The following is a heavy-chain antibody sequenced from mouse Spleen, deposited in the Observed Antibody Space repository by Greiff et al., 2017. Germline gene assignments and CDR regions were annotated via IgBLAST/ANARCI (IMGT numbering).Heavy chain of an antibody. CDR2: IYPGSGST. J-gene: IGHJ3*01. Sequence: LQQPGSELVRPGASVKLSCKASGYTFTSYWMHWVKQRPGQGLEWIGNIYPGSGSTNYDEKFKSKATLTVDTSSSTAYMQLSSLTSEDSAVYYCTRLGSLFAYWGQGTLVTVSA. CDR3: TRLGSLFAY. CDR1: GYTFTSYW. V-gene: IGHV1S22*01.